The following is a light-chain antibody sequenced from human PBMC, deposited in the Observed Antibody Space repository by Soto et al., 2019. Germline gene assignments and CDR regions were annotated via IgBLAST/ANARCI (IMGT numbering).Light chain of an antibody. CDR2: GAS. CDR3: QQYGGSPPIT. Sequence: EIVLTQSPGTLSLSPGERATLSCRASQSVSSRDLTWYQENPGEAPRLLIYGASSRATGIPDRLSGSGSGPDFTLTISRLEPEDCAVYSCQQYGGSPPITCGHGPRLEIQ. J-gene: IGKJ5*01. CDR1: QSVSSRD. V-gene: IGKV3-20*01.